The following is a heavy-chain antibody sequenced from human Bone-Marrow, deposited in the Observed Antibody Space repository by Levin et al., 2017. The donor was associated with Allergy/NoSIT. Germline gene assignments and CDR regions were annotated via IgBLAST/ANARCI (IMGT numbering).Heavy chain of an antibody. Sequence: GESLKISCAASGFTFSAFGMHWVRQAPGRGLEWVAVISYDGGHKFYADSVKGRFTISRDDSKNMLYLQMNSLKTEDTAVYYCSTVRYCSSGVCYARYYYYYGMDVWGQGTTVTVSS. CDR2: ISYDGGHK. V-gene: IGHV3-33*01. D-gene: IGHD2-21*02. J-gene: IGHJ6*02. CDR3: STVRYCSSGVCYARYYYYYGMDV. CDR1: GFTFSAFG.